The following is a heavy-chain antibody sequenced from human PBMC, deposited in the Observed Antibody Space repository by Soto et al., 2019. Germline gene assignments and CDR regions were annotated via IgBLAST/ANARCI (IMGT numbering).Heavy chain of an antibody. J-gene: IGHJ5*01. CDR2: INSISGAT. Sequence: ASVKVSCKASGYTFTGYYMTWVRQAPGQGLEWMGWINSISGATNYAQRFQGRVSMTRDTSISTAYMELSRLRSDDTAVYYCARGMAIVGDKNNWFDSWGQGTLVTVSS. CDR3: ARGMAIVGDKNNWFDS. CDR1: GYTFTGYY. V-gene: IGHV1-2*02. D-gene: IGHD1-26*01.